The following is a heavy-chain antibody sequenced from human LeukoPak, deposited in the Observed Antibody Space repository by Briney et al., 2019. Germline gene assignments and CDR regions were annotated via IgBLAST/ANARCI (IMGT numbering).Heavy chain of an antibody. Sequence: GGSLRLSCAASGFTFSIYWMSWVRQAPGKGLEWVATIKGDGSERYYVGSVKGRFTVSRDNAKNSMYLQMNSLRAEDTAVYYCARGGTYTVDYWGQGTLVTVSS. J-gene: IGHJ4*02. D-gene: IGHD3/OR15-3a*01. CDR1: GFTFSIYW. CDR3: ARGGTYTVDY. V-gene: IGHV3-7*01. CDR2: IKGDGSER.